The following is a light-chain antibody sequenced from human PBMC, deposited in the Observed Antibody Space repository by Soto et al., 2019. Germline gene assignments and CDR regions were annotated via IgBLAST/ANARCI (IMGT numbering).Light chain of an antibody. CDR2: EVS. V-gene: IGLV2-14*01. CDR3: GSYVTGTTWV. CDR1: SSDVGAYNY. J-gene: IGLJ3*02. Sequence: QSVLTQPASVSGSPGQSITISCTGTSSDVGAYNYVSWYQHHPGKAPKLMIYEVSDRPSGVSNRFSGSKSGNTASLTISGLQAADEADYYCGSYVTGTTWVFGGGTKLTVL.